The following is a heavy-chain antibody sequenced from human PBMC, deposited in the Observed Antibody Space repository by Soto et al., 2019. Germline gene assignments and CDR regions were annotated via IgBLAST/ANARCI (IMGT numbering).Heavy chain of an antibody. CDR2: IIPIFGTA. D-gene: IGHD6-19*01. J-gene: IGHJ6*02. Sequence: XAGKVSCKASGGSLISYAIIWWRRAPRQGLEWMGGIIPIFGTANYAQKFQGRVTITADKSTSTAYMELSSLRSEDTAVYYCARASRTPIAVAGPYYGMDVCGRRTTVTVSS. CDR3: ARASRTPIAVAGPYYGMDV. V-gene: IGHV1-69*06. CDR1: GGSLISYA.